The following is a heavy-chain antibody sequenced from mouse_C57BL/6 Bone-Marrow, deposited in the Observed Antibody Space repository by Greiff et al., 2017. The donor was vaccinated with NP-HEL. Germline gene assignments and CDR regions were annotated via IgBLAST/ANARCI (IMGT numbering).Heavy chain of an antibody. D-gene: IGHD2-1*01. J-gene: IGHJ1*03. V-gene: IGHV5-16*01. CDR1: GFTFSDYY. CDR3: ARGNLWYFDV. CDR2: INYDGSST. Sequence: EVKLMESEGGLVQPGSSMKLSCTASGFTFSDYYMAWVRQVPEKGLEWVANINYDGSSTYYLDSLKSRFIISRDNAKNILYLQMSSLKSEDTATYYCARGNLWYFDVWGTGTTVTVSS.